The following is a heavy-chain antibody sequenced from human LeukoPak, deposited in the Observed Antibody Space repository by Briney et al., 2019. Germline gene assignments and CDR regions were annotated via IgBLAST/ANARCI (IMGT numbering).Heavy chain of an antibody. CDR1: GYTFTSYY. Sequence: ASVKVSCKASGYTFTSYYMHWVRQAPGQGLEWMGIINPSGGSTSYAQKFQGRVTMTRDTSTSTVYMELSSLRSEDTAVYYCERWASGGVVVPAAPPVIGFDPWGQGTLVTVSS. D-gene: IGHD2-2*01. CDR3: ERWASGGVVVPAAPPVIGFDP. J-gene: IGHJ5*02. CDR2: INPSGGST. V-gene: IGHV1-46*01.